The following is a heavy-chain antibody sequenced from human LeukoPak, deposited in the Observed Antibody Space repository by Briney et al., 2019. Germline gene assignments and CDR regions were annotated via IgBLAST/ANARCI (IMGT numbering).Heavy chain of an antibody. V-gene: IGHV5-51*01. CDR2: IYPGDSDT. J-gene: IGHJ4*02. D-gene: IGHD6-19*01. CDR3: ARGEVGYSSGWYGDALDY. Sequence: GESLKISCKGSGYSFTSYWIGWVRQMPGKGLEWMGIIYPGDSDTRYSPSFQGQVTISADKFISTAYLQWSSLKASDTAMYYCARGEVGYSSGWYGDALDYWGQGTLVTVSS. CDR1: GYSFTSYW.